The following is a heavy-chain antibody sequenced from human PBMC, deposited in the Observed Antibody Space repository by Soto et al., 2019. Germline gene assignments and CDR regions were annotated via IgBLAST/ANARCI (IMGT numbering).Heavy chain of an antibody. CDR2: ISGSGGST. D-gene: IGHD3-22*01. CDR1: GFTFSSYA. J-gene: IGHJ4*02. CDR3: AGSAVVITHYVTFFDY. Sequence: GGSLRLSCAASGFTFSSYAMSWVRQAPGKGLEWVSAISGSGGSTYYADSVKGRFTISRDNSKNTLYLQMNSLRAEDTAVYYCAGSAVVITHYVTFFDYWGQGTLVTVSS. V-gene: IGHV3-23*01.